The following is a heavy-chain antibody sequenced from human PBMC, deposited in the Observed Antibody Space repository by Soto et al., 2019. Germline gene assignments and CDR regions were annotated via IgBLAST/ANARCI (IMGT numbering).Heavy chain of an antibody. Sequence: ASVTVSCKASGYTFTSYGISWVRQAPGQGLEWMGWISAYNGNTNYAQKLQGRVTMTTDTSKNQFSLKLSSVTAADTAVYYCARDPSGPGYYFDYWGQGTLVTVSS. CDR3: ARDPSGPGYYFDY. J-gene: IGHJ4*02. D-gene: IGHD3-3*01. CDR2: ISAYNGNT. V-gene: IGHV1-18*01. CDR1: GYTFTSYG.